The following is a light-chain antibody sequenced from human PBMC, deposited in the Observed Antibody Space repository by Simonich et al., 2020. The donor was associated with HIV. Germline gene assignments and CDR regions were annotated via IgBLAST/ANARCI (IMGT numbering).Light chain of an antibody. Sequence: DIQMTQSPSSLSASVGDRVTITCQASQDISNYLNWYQQKPGKAPKLLIYDASNLETGVPSRCSGSGSGTDFTFTISSLQPEDIATYYCQQYYSYPLTFGGGTKVEIK. J-gene: IGKJ4*01. CDR2: DAS. CDR1: QDISNY. CDR3: QQYYSYPLT. V-gene: IGKV1-33*01.